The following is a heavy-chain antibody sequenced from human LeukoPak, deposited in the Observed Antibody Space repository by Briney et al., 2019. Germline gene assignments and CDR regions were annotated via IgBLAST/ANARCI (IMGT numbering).Heavy chain of an antibody. D-gene: IGHD2-2*01. Sequence: PGGSLRLSCAASGFTFSDYYMSWIRQAPGKGLEWVSYISSSGSTIYYADSVKGRFTISRDNAKNSLYLQMNSLRAEDTAVYYCARVPIETSRPYYFDYWGQGTLVTVSS. J-gene: IGHJ4*02. CDR1: GFTFSDYY. CDR3: ARVPIETSRPYYFDY. V-gene: IGHV3-11*04. CDR2: ISSSGSTI.